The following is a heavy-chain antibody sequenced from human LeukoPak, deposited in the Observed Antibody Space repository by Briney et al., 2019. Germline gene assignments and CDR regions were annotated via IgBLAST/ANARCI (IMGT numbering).Heavy chain of an antibody. D-gene: IGHD1-14*01. CDR3: ARVAGPELEFNDY. J-gene: IGHJ4*02. V-gene: IGHV4-39*07. CDR2: IYYSGST. Sequence: PSETLSLTCTVSGGSISSSSYYWGWIRQPPGKGLEWIGSIYYSGSTYYNPSLKSRVTISVDTSKNQFSLKLSSVTAADTAVYYCARVAGPELEFNDYWGQGTLVTVSS. CDR1: GGSISSSSYY.